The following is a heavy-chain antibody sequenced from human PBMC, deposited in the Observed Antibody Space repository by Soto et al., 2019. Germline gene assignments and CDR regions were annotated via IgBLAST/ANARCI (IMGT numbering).Heavy chain of an antibody. J-gene: IGHJ4*02. CDR3: ARVPSSSYHYFDY. CDR2: IYSAGSA. V-gene: IGHV3-66*01. D-gene: IGHD6-13*01. Sequence: EVQLVESGGGLVQPGGSLRLSCAASGFTVSSYYMSWVRQAPGKGLEWVSVIYSAGSADFADSVKGRFTISRDTSKNTLYLQMSSLRAEDTAVYYCARVPSSSYHYFDYWGQGTLVTVSS. CDR1: GFTVSSYY.